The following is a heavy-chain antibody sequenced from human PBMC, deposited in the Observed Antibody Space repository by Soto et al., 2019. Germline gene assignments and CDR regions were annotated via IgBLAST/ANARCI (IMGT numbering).Heavy chain of an antibody. J-gene: IGHJ4*02. CDR1: GFTFSNAW. V-gene: IGHV3-15*07. CDR2: IKSKTDGGTT. D-gene: IGHD3-9*01. CDR3: TTGAHYKLRYFDWLPKAYFDY. Sequence: GGSLRLSCAASGFTFSNAWMNWVRQAPGKGLEWVGRIKSKTDGGTTDYAAPVKGRFTISRDDSKNTLYLQMNSLKTEDTAVYYCTTGAHYKLRYFDWLPKAYFDYWGQGTLVTVSS.